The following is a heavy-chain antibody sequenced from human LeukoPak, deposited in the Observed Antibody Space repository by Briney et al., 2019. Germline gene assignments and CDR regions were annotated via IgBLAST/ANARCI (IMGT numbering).Heavy chain of an antibody. CDR1: GGSISSYY. D-gene: IGHD2-2*01. V-gene: IGHV4-59*01. CDR2: IYYSGST. Sequence: SETLSLTCTVSGGSISSYYWSWIRQPPGKGLEWIGYIYYSGSTNYNPSLKSRVTISVDTSKNQFSLKLSSVTAADTAVYYCARIQVPASEGDAFDIWGQGTMVTVSS. J-gene: IGHJ3*02. CDR3: ARIQVPASEGDAFDI.